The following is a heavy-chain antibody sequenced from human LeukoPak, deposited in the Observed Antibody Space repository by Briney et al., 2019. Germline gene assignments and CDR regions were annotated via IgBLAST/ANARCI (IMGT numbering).Heavy chain of an antibody. CDR1: GGSISSYH. J-gene: IGHJ4*02. CDR2: ITYSGST. Sequence: PSETLSLTCTVSGGSISSYHWSWVRQPPGEGLEWISYITYSGSTNYNPSLRSRVTISVDTSRNQFSLKLSSVTAADTAVYYCARDLGYCSGGRCDDFWGQGTLVTVSS. V-gene: IGHV4-59*01. CDR3: ARDLGYCSGGRCDDF. D-gene: IGHD2-15*01.